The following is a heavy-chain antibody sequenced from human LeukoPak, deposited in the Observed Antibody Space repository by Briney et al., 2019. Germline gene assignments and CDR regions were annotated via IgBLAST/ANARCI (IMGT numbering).Heavy chain of an antibody. Sequence: GGSLRLSCAASGFTVSAHFMSWVRQAPGKGLEWVSVIYSGGDTYYADSVKGRFTISRDNSKNTLYLQMNSLRAEDTAVYYCARVPVARLNWYFDYWGQGTLVTVSS. J-gene: IGHJ4*02. V-gene: IGHV3-53*01. D-gene: IGHD6-19*01. CDR3: ARVPVARLNWYFDY. CDR2: IYSGGDT. CDR1: GFTVSAHF.